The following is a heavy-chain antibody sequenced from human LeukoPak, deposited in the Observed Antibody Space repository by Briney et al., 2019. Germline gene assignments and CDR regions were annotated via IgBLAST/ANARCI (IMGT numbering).Heavy chain of an antibody. CDR1: GGSISSYY. Sequence: SETLSLTCTVSGGSISSYYWSWIRQPAGKGLEWIGRIYTSGSTNYNPSLKSRVTMSVDTSKNQFSLKLSSVTAADTAVYYCARDRKGYGSSGYYFYYFDYWGQGTLVTVSS. CDR3: ARDRKGYGSSGYYFYYFDY. J-gene: IGHJ4*02. V-gene: IGHV4-4*07. CDR2: IYTSGST. D-gene: IGHD3-22*01.